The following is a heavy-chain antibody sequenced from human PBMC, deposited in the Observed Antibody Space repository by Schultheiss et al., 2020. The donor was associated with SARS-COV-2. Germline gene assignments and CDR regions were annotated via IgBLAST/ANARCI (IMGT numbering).Heavy chain of an antibody. J-gene: IGHJ4*02. Sequence: SETLSLTCAVYGWSFSGYYWSWIRQPAGKGLEWIGRIYTSGSTNYNPSLKSRVTISVDTSKNQFSLKLSSVTAADTAVYYCASSGYSYGPYYFDYWGQGTLVTGSS. V-gene: IGHV4-59*10. CDR3: ASSGYSYGPYYFDY. CDR2: IYTSGST. D-gene: IGHD5-18*01. CDR1: GWSFSGYY.